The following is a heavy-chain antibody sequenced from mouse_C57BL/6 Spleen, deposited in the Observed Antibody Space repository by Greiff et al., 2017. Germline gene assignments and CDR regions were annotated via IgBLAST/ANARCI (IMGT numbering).Heavy chain of an antibody. J-gene: IGHJ2*01. V-gene: IGHV1-15*01. CDR3: TRGGTTVVATDY. Sequence: VQLQQSGAELVRPGASVTLSCKASGYTFTDYEMHWVKQTPVHGLEWIGAIDPETGGTAYNQKFKGKAILTADKSSSTAYMERRSLTSEDSAVYYCTRGGTTVVATDYWGQGTTLTVSS. D-gene: IGHD1-1*01. CDR1: GYTFTDYE. CDR2: IDPETGGT.